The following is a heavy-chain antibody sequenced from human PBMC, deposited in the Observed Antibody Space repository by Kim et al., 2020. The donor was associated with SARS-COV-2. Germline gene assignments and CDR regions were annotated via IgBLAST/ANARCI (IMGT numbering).Heavy chain of an antibody. D-gene: IGHD3-10*01. CDR1: GFAFSRYR. CDR2: ILFDGSDQ. V-gene: IGHV3-30*03. CDR3: TREGTPLFDY. J-gene: IGHJ4*02. Sequence: GGSLRLSCAASGFAFSRYRMHWVRQAPGKGLEWLAVILFDGSDQYYADSVKGRFTISRDNSKNTVYLQMSSLGPEDTAVYYCTREGTPLFDYWGQGTLVT.